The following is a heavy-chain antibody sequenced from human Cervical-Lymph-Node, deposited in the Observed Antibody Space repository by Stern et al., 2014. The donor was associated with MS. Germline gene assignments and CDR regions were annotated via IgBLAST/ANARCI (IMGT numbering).Heavy chain of an antibody. CDR2: ISYDGNHK. J-gene: IGHJ4*02. D-gene: IGHD2-8*01. Sequence: VQLVGSGGAVVQPGRSLRLSCAASGFTFSSYGMHWVRQAPGKGLGGVTVISYDGNHKYYAASVKGRFTISRDNSKNTLNLQMNSVTPDDTAIYYCARDYEDTSMLFDHWGQGTLVTVSS. V-gene: IGHV3-30*03. CDR1: GFTFSSYG. CDR3: ARDYEDTSMLFDH.